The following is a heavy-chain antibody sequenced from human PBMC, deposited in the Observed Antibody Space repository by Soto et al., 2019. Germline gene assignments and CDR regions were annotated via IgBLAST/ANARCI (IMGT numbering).Heavy chain of an antibody. J-gene: IGHJ4*02. CDR1: GYSFTSYW. CDR3: ARRQYCSGGSCYGEFDY. V-gene: IGHV5-51*01. D-gene: IGHD2-15*01. CDR2: IYPGDSDT. Sequence: GESLKISCKGSGYSFTSYWIGWVRQMPGKGLEWMGIIYPGDSDTRYSPSFQGQVTMSADKSISTAYLQWSSLKASDTAMYYCARRQYCSGGSCYGEFDYWGQGTLVTV.